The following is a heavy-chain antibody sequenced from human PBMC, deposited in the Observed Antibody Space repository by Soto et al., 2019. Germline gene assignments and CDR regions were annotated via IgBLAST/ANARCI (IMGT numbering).Heavy chain of an antibody. D-gene: IGHD3-3*01. CDR2: IIPIFGTA. V-gene: IGHV1-69*13. CDR3: ARGKRIWSGYHNYGMDV. CDR1: GGTFSSYA. J-gene: IGHJ6*02. Sequence: SVKVSCKASGGTFSSYAISWVRQAPGQGLEWMGGIIPIFGTANYAQKFQGRVTITADESTSTAYMELRSLRSEDTAVYYCARGKRIWSGYHNYGMDVWGQGTTVTVSS.